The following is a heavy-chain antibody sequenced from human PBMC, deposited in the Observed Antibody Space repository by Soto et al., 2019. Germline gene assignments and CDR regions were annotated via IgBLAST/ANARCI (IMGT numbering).Heavy chain of an antibody. CDR1: GFTFSSYG. V-gene: IGHV3-30*18. J-gene: IGHJ6*02. D-gene: IGHD2-2*01. Sequence: GGSLRLSCAASGFTFSSYGMHWVRQAPGKGLEWVAVISYDGSNKYYADSVKGRFTISRDNSKNTLYLQMNSLRAEDTAVYYCAKSSDCSSTSCYGGHSYYYGMDVWGQGTTVTVSS. CDR2: ISYDGSNK. CDR3: AKSSDCSSTSCYGGHSYYYGMDV.